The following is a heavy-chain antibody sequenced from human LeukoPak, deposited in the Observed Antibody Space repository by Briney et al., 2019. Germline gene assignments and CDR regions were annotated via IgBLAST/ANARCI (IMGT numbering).Heavy chain of an antibody. CDR1: GFTFSDFY. J-gene: IGHJ4*02. CDR2: ISSSGSSI. D-gene: IGHD6-13*01. CDR3: ARDLSTSSEDWWDY. V-gene: IGHV3-11*01. Sequence: PGGSLRLSCAASGFTFSDFYMSWIRQAPGKGLEWISYISSSGSSIYYADSVRGRFTISRDNAKNSLYLLMNTLRAEDTAVYYCARDLSTSSEDWWDYWGQGTLVTVSS.